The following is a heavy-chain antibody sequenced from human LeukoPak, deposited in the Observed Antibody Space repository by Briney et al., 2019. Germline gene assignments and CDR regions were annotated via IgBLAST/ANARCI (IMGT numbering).Heavy chain of an antibody. J-gene: IGHJ4*02. Sequence: GGSLRLSCAASGFTVSSNYMSWVRQAPGKGLEWVSVIYSGGFTYYADSVKGRFTISRDNSKNTLYLQMNTLRAEGTAVYYCASSIAVAGTLDYWGQGTLVTVSS. CDR3: ASSIAVAGTLDY. CDR2: IYSGGFT. CDR1: GFTVSSNY. D-gene: IGHD6-19*01. V-gene: IGHV3-53*01.